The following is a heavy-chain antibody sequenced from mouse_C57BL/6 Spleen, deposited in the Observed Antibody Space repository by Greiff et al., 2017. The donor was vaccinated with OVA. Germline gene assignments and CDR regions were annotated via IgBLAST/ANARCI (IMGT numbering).Heavy chain of an antibody. Sequence: EVKVVASGGGLVQPGGSMKLSCAASGFTFSDAWMDWVRQSPEKGLEWVAEIRNKANNHATYYAESVKGRFTISRDESKSSVYLQMNSLRAEDTGIYYCTRHGSSYEDYWGQGTSVTVSS. CDR2: IRNKANNHAT. D-gene: IGHD1-1*01. V-gene: IGHV6-6*01. CDR3: TRHGSSYEDY. CDR1: GFTFSDAW. J-gene: IGHJ4*01.